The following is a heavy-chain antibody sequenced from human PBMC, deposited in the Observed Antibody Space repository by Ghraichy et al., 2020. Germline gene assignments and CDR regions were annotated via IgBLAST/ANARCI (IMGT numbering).Heavy chain of an antibody. Sequence: SGPTLVKPTQTLTLTCTFSGFSLRTSGVGVGWIRQPPGKALEWLALIYWDDDKRYSPSLKSRLTITKDTSNNQVVLTMTNMDPVDTATYYCAHRRGVRCSVGSCYSGTFEFDYWGQGTLVTVSS. CDR1: GFSLRTSGVG. V-gene: IGHV2-5*02. CDR3: AHRRGVRCSVGSCYSGTFEFDY. J-gene: IGHJ4*02. D-gene: IGHD2-15*01. CDR2: IYWDDDK.